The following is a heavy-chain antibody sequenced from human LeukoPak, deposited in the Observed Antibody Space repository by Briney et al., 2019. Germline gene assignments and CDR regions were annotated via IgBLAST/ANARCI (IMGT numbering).Heavy chain of an antibody. V-gene: IGHV3-23*01. J-gene: IGHJ4*02. Sequence: PGGSLRLSCAASGFTFSSYAMSWVRKAPGKGLEWVSAISGSGGSTYYADSVKGRFTISRDNSKNTLYLQMNSLRAEDTAVYYCAKVGSSGWWGLLDYWGQGTLVTVSS. CDR3: AKVGSSGWWGLLDY. CDR1: GFTFSSYA. D-gene: IGHD6-19*01. CDR2: ISGSGGST.